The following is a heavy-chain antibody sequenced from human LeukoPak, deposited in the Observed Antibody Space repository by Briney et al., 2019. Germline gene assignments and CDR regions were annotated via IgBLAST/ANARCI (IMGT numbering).Heavy chain of an antibody. J-gene: IGHJ6*03. D-gene: IGHD4-17*01. CDR2: IYYSGST. Sequence: SETLSLTCTVSGASISSYYWTWIRQPPGKGLEWIGYIYYSGSTNYNPSLKSRVTISVDTSKNQFSLKLSSVTAADTAVYYCARGLRVGYYYYYMDVWGKGTTVTISS. CDR3: ARGLRVGYYYYYMDV. CDR1: GASISSYY. V-gene: IGHV4-59*12.